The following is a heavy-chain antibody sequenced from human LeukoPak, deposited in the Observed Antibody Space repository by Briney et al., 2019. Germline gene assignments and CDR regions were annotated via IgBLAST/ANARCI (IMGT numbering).Heavy chain of an antibody. V-gene: IGHV3-53*01. J-gene: IGHJ4*02. CDR2: IYSGGTT. CDR3: AREGLLGIAVAVS. D-gene: IGHD6-19*01. CDR1: GFTVSSNY. Sequence: GGFLRLSCAASGFTVSSNYMSWVRQAPGKGLEWVSVIYSGGTTYYADSVKGRFTISRDNSKNTLYLQMNSLRAEDTAVYYCAREGLLGIAVAVSWGQGTLVTVSS.